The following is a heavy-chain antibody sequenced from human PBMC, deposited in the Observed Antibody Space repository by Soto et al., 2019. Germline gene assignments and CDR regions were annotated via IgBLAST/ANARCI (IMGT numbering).Heavy chain of an antibody. J-gene: IGHJ6*02. CDR1: GFTFSCYG. CDR2: ISSGSEYI. V-gene: IGHV3-21*01. Sequence: EMQLVESGGGLVKPGGSLRLSCAASGFTFSCYGMNWVRQAPGKGLEWVSSISSGSEYIYYADSLKGRLTISRDNARNSLYLQLNSLRAEPTAVYYCATDGAAGSVMEVWGQGTTVTVSS. CDR3: ATDGAAGSVMEV. D-gene: IGHD6-13*01.